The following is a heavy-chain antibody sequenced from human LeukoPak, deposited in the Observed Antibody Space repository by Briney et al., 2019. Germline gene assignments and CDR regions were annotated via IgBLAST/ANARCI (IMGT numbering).Heavy chain of an antibody. J-gene: IGHJ5*02. CDR3: AREGTGYCSSTSYCYWFDP. Sequence: PSETLSLTCTVSGGSISSGDYCWSWIRQPPGKGLEWIGYIYYSGSTYYNPSLKSRVTISVDTSKNQFSLKLSSVTAADTAVYYCAREGTGYCSSTSYCYWFDPWGQGTLVTVSS. D-gene: IGHD2-2*01. V-gene: IGHV4-30-4*08. CDR1: GGSISSGDYC. CDR2: IYYSGST.